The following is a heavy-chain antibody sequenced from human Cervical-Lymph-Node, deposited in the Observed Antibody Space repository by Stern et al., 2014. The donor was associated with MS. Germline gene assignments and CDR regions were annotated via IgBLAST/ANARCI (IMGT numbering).Heavy chain of an antibody. Sequence: VQLVESGAEVTKPGSSVKVSCKASGGTFSKFPSSWVRQAPGQGLEWMGGIFPVFGTPTYVQEFRGRLTITADVSTSTVYMELSSLRSDDTAVYYCALSSETSDRWYSLGYDLWGQGTLVTVSS. CDR2: IFPVFGTP. CDR1: GGTFSKFP. D-gene: IGHD6-13*01. V-gene: IGHV1-69*01. J-gene: IGHJ5*02. CDR3: ALSSETSDRWYSLGYDL.